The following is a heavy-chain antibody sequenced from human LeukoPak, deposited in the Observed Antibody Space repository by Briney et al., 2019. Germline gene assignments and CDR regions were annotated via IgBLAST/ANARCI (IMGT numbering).Heavy chain of an antibody. D-gene: IGHD3-16*02. J-gene: IGHJ4*02. CDR3: AHTLGTYDYVWGSYRDSGDFDY. Sequence: SGPTLVKPTQTLTLTCTFSGFSLSTSGVGVGWIRQPPGKALEWLALIYWNDDKRYSPSLKSRLTITKDTSKNQVVLTMTNMDPVDTATYYCAHTLGTYDYVWGSYRDSGDFDYWGQGTLVTVSS. V-gene: IGHV2-5*01. CDR2: IYWNDDK. CDR1: GFSLSTSGVG.